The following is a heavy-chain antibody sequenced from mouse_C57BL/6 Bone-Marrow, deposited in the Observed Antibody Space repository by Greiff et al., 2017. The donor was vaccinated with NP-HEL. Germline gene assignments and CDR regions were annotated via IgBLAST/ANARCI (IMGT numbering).Heavy chain of an antibody. CDR3: ARQEDHYYGTRMDY. Sequence: VKLMESGAELARPGASVKLSCKASGYTFTSYGISWVKQRTGQGLEWIGEIYPRSGNTYYNEKFKGKATLTADKSSSTAYMELRSLTSEDSAVYFCARQEDHYYGTRMDYWGQGTSVTVSS. V-gene: IGHV1-81*01. CDR2: IYPRSGNT. J-gene: IGHJ4*01. CDR1: GYTFTSYG. D-gene: IGHD1-1*01.